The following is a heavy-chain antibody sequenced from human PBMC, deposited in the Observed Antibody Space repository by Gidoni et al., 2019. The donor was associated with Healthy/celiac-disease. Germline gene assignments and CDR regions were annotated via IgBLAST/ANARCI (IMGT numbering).Heavy chain of an antibody. CDR2: INHSGST. V-gene: IGHV4-34*01. CDR3: ARSTANDY. D-gene: IGHD5-18*01. J-gene: IGHJ4*02. CDR1: GGSFSGYY. Sequence: QVQLQQWGAGLLKPSETLSLTCAVYGGSFSGYYWSWIRQPPGKGLEWIGEINHSGSTNYNPSLKSRVTISVDTSKNQFSLKLSSVTAADTAVYYCARSTANDYWGQGTLVTVSS.